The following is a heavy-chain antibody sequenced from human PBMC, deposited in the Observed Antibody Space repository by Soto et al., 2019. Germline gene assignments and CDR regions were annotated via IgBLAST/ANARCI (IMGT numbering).Heavy chain of an antibody. D-gene: IGHD3-22*01. V-gene: IGHV3-49*03. CDR1: GFTFGYYA. CDR2: IRSKAYGGTT. CDR3: TXDEEYYYDSSGYYPFDY. Sequence: GGSLRLSCAASGFTFGYYAMSWFRQAPGKGLEWVGFIRSKAYGGTTEYAASVKGRFTISRDDSKSIAYLQMNSLKTEDTAVYYCTXDEEYYYDSSGYYPFDYWGQGTLVTVSS. J-gene: IGHJ4*02.